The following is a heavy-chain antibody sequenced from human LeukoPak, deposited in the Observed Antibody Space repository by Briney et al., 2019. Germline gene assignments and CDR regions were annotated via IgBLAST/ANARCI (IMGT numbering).Heavy chain of an antibody. V-gene: IGHV3-64*01. J-gene: IGHJ4*02. CDR3: ARGGGFPDY. CDR1: GFTFSSYA. D-gene: IGHD6-25*01. Sequence: PGGSLRLSCAASGFTFSSYAMHWVRQAPGKGLEYVSAISSNGGSTYYANSVKGRFTISRDNSKNTLYLQMGSLRAEDVAVYYCARGGGFPDYWGQGTLVTVSS. CDR2: ISSNGGST.